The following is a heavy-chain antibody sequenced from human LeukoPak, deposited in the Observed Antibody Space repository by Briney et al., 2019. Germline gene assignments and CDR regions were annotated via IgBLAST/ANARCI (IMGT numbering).Heavy chain of an antibody. CDR2: ISSSSSYI. CDR3: ARVRIAAAAYYFDY. CDR1: GFTFSSYS. J-gene: IGHJ4*02. D-gene: IGHD6-13*01. V-gene: IGHV3-21*01. Sequence: PGGSLRLSCAASGFTFSSYSMNWVRQAPGKGLEWVSSISSSSSYIYYADSVKGRFTISRDNAKNSLYLQMNSLRAEDTAVYYCARVRIAAAAYYFDYWGQGTLVTVSS.